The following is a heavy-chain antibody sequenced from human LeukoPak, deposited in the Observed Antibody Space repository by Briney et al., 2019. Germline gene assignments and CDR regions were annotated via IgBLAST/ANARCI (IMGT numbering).Heavy chain of an antibody. CDR2: ISYDGSNK. D-gene: IGHD6-6*01. V-gene: IGHV3-30*18. J-gene: IGHJ4*02. Sequence: PGRSLKLSCAASGFXFSSYGMHWVRQAPGKGLEWVAVISYDGSNKYYADSLKGRCTISRDNSKNTLYLQMNRLRAEDTAMYYCAEKRALEEGENSRSYVDYGGQGTLVAVSA. CDR3: AEKRALEEGENSRSYVDY. CDR1: GFXFSSYG.